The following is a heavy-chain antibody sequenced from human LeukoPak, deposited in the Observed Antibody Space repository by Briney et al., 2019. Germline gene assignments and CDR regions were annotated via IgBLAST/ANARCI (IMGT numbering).Heavy chain of an antibody. CDR2: IYYSGST. J-gene: IGHJ4*02. D-gene: IGHD3-3*02. V-gene: IGHV4-59*08. Sequence: ASETLSLTCTVSGGSISSYYWSWIRQPPGKGLEWIGYIYYSGSTNYNPFLKSRVTISVDTSKNQFSLKLSSVTAADTAVYYCARHELAIDYWGQGTLVTVSS. CDR3: ARHELAIDY. CDR1: GGSISSYY.